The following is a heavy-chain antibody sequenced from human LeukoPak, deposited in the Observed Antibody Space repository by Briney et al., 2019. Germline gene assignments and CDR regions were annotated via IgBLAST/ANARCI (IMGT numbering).Heavy chain of an antibody. CDR3: ARGLYSSGWYVGTHWFDP. CDR2: INPNSGGT. V-gene: IGHV1-2*06. CDR1: GYTFTGYY. J-gene: IGHJ5*02. Sequence: RASVKVSCKASGYTFTGYYMHWVRQAPGQGLEWMGRINPNSGGTNYAQKFQGRVTMTRDTSISTACMELSRLRSDDTAVYYCARGLYSSGWYVGTHWFDPWGQGTLVTVSS. D-gene: IGHD6-19*01.